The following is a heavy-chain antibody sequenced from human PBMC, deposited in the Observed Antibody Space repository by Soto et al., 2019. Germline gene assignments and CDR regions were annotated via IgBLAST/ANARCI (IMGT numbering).Heavy chain of an antibody. Sequence: SETLSLTCTVYGGSVTSHYWSWIRQPPGKGLEWIGFTHYSGGTKYNPSLESRVTISVDTSQNQLSLRLNSVTAADTAVYYCARESAESGKNNWFDPWGLGTLVTVSP. CDR3: ARESAESGKNNWFDP. CDR2: THYSGGT. D-gene: IGHD3-10*01. CDR1: GGSVTSHY. J-gene: IGHJ5*02. V-gene: IGHV4-59*02.